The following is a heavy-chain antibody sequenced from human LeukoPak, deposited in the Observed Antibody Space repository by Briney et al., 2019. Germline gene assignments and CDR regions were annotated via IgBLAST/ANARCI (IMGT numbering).Heavy chain of an antibody. CDR1: GFTFSGYA. J-gene: IGHJ6*02. CDR3: ARDGRDYDFWSGYFNNYYYGMDV. V-gene: IGHV3-30*04. Sequence: GGSLRLSCAASGFTFSGYAMHWVRQAPGKGLEWVAVISYDGSNKYYADSVKGRFTISRDNSKNTLYLQMNSLRAEDTAVYYCARDGRDYDFWSGYFNNYYYGMDVWGQGTTVTVSS. D-gene: IGHD3-3*01. CDR2: ISYDGSNK.